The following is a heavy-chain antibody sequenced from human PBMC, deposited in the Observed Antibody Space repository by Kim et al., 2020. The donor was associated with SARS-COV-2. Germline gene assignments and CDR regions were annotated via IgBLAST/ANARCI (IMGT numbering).Heavy chain of an antibody. J-gene: IGHJ4*02. CDR3: ARHLSSGYYPIPDY. Sequence: SPPLKSRVTISVDRSKDQFSLKLSSVTAADTAVYYCARHLSSGYYPIPDYWGLGTLVTVSS. V-gene: IGHV4-39*01. D-gene: IGHD3-22*01.